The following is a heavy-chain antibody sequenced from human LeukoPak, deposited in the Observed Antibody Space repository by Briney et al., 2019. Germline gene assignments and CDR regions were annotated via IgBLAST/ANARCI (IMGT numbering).Heavy chain of an antibody. Sequence: QPGRSLRLSCAASGFTFSSYGMHWVRQAPGKGLEWVAVISYDGSNKYYADSVKGRFTISRDNSKNTLYLQMNSLRAEDTAVYYCAKDALGSPAYWGQGTLVTVSS. V-gene: IGHV3-30*18. J-gene: IGHJ4*02. CDR2: ISYDGSNK. D-gene: IGHD2-15*01. CDR1: GFTFSSYG. CDR3: AKDALGSPAY.